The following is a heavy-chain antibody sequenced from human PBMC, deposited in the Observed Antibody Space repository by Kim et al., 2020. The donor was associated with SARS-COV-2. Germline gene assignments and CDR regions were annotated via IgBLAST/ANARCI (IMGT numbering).Heavy chain of an antibody. D-gene: IGHD6-19*01. CDR1: GGSISSSSYY. Sequence: SETLSLTCTVSGGSISSSSYYWGWIRQPPGKGLEWIGSIYYSGSTYYNPSLKSRVTISVDTSKNQFSLKLSSVTAADTAVYYCARLGELYSSGPVYGMDVWGQGTTVTVSS. J-gene: IGHJ6*02. CDR2: IYYSGST. CDR3: ARLGELYSSGPVYGMDV. V-gene: IGHV4-39*01.